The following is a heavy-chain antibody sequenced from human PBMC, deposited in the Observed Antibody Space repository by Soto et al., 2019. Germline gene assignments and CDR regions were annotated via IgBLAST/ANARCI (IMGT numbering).Heavy chain of an antibody. Sequence: GGSLRLSCAASGFTFSSYGMNWVRQAPGKGLEWVADVSGSGNKKYYADSVKGRFTISRDNSKNTLYLQLNSLRADDTAVYYCARAVAGTWWYFDSWGQGTLVTVSS. V-gene: IGHV3-33*08. CDR1: GFTFSSYG. CDR3: ARAVAGTWWYFDS. CDR2: VSGSGNKK. J-gene: IGHJ4*02. D-gene: IGHD6-19*01.